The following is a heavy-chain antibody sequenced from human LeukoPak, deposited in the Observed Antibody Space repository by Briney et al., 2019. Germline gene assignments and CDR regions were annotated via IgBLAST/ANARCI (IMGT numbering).Heavy chain of an antibody. CDR2: INPNSGGT. V-gene: IGHV1-2*02. CDR1: GYMFIGYY. D-gene: IGHD3-22*01. J-gene: IGHJ3*02. CDR3: ARDSSITTPRGGFDI. Sequence: GASVKVSCKASGYMFIGYYIHWVRQAPGQGLEWMGWINPNSGGTNYAQKFRGRVTMTRAPSTNTAYMEVISLASDDTAVYYCARDSSITTPRGGFDIWGQGTKVTVSS.